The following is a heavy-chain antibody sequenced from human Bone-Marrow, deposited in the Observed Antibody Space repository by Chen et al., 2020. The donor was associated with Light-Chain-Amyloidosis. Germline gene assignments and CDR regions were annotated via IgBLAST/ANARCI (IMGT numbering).Heavy chain of an antibody. Sequence: EVQLVESGGGLLQRGGSLRLSCAASGFAFSSYAMSWVRQAPGKGLEWVSTISGSGGSRYYGDSVKGRLTISRDNSNNALVLQMNRLRAEDTAVYYCAKDISYDDILPGYPADAFDIWGQGTMVTVSS. CDR1: GFAFSSYA. D-gene: IGHD3-9*01. V-gene: IGHV3-23*04. CDR2: ISGSGGSR. J-gene: IGHJ3*02. CDR3: AKDISYDDILPGYPADAFDI.